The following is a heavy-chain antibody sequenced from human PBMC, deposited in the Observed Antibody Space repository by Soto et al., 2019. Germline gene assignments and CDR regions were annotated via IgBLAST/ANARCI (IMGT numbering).Heavy chain of an antibody. CDR2: INHSGST. CDR3: AGPIPAAISGVPNYGMDV. V-gene: IGHV4-34*01. Sequence: KTSETLSLTCAVYGGSFSGYYWSWIRQPPGKGLEWIGEINHSGSTNYNPSLKSRVTISVDTSKNQFSLKLSSVTAADTAVYYCAGPIPAAISGVPNYGMDVWGQGTTVTVS. D-gene: IGHD2-2*01. CDR1: GGSFSGYY. J-gene: IGHJ6*02.